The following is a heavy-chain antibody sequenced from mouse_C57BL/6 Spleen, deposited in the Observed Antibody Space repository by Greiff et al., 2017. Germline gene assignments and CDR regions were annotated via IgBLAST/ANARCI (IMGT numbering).Heavy chain of an antibody. Sequence: QVQLQQSGAELVKPGASVKISCKASGYAFSSYWMNWVKQRPGKGLEWIGQIYPGDGDTNYNGKFKGKATLTADKSSSTAYMQLSSLTSEDSAVYFCAREGKRDYGSSPDYWGQGTTLTVSS. J-gene: IGHJ2*01. V-gene: IGHV1-80*01. CDR1: GYAFSSYW. D-gene: IGHD1-1*01. CDR3: AREGKRDYGSSPDY. CDR2: IYPGDGDT.